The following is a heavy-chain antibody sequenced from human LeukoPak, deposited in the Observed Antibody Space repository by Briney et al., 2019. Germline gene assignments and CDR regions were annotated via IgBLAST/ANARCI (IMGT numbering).Heavy chain of an antibody. V-gene: IGHV4-31*03. Sequence: PSQTLSLTCTVSGGSISSGGYYWSWIRQHPGKGLEWIGCIYYSGSTYYNPSLKSRVTISVDTSKNQFSLKLSSVTAADTAVYYCARVVDGEEWELLGYFDYWGQGTLVTVSS. D-gene: IGHD1-26*01. J-gene: IGHJ4*02. CDR1: GGSISSGGYY. CDR3: ARVVDGEEWELLGYFDY. CDR2: IYYSGST.